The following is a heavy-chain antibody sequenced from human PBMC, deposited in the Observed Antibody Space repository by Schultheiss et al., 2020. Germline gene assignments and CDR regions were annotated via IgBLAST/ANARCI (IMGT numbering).Heavy chain of an antibody. Sequence: GGSLRLSCAASGFTFSDYYMSWIRQAPGKGLEWVSAISGSGGSTYYADSVKGRFTISRDNSKNTLYLQMNSLKTEDTAVYYCTTDWGRDDYWGQGTLVTVSS. D-gene: IGHD3-16*01. CDR3: TTDWGRDDY. V-gene: IGHV3-23*01. CDR2: ISGSGGST. CDR1: GFTFSDYY. J-gene: IGHJ4*02.